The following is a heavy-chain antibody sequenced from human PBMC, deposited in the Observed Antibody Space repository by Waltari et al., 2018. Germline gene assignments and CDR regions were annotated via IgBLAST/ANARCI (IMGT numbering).Heavy chain of an antibody. CDR3: ARGLVPIYYYYYGMDV. CDR1: GYTFTSYD. J-gene: IGHJ6*02. D-gene: IGHD2-8*02. CDR2: MNPNSGNT. V-gene: IGHV1-8*01. Sequence: QVQLVQSGAEVKKPGASVKVSCKASGYTFTSYDINWLRQATGQGLEWMGWMNPNSGNTGYAQKFQGRVTMTRNTSISTAYMELSSLRSEDTAVYYCARGLVPIYYYYYGMDVWGQGTTVTVSS.